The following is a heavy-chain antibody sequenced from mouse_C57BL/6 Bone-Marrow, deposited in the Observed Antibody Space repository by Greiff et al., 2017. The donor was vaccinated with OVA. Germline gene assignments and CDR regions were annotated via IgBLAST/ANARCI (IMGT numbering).Heavy chain of an antibody. Sequence: VQLQESGAELVRPGASVTLSCKASGYTFTDYEMHWVKQTPVHGLEWIGAIDPETGGTAYNQKFKGKAILTADKSSSTAYMELRSLTSEDSAVYYCTRRDITTVVAQGYWGQGTTLTVSS. V-gene: IGHV1-15*01. CDR3: TRRDITTVVAQGY. CDR2: IDPETGGT. D-gene: IGHD1-1*01. CDR1: GYTFTDYE. J-gene: IGHJ2*01.